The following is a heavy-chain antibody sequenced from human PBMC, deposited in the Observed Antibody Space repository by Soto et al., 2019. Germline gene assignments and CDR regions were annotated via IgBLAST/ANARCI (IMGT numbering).Heavy chain of an antibody. Sequence: PSETLSLTCAVSGGSISSSNWWSWVRQPPGKGLEWIGEIYHSGSTNYKPSLKCRVTISVDKSKNQFSLKLSSVTAADTAVYYCARLGYCSSTSCYRGENYYYYGMDVWGQGTTVTVSS. CDR2: IYHSGST. CDR3: ARLGYCSSTSCYRGENYYYYGMDV. J-gene: IGHJ6*02. CDR1: GGSISSSNW. D-gene: IGHD2-2*02. V-gene: IGHV4-4*02.